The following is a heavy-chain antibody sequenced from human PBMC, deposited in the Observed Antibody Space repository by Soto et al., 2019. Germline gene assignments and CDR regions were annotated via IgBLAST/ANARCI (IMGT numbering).Heavy chain of an antibody. J-gene: IGHJ2*01. CDR2: IIPIFGTV. CDR3: ARGNHRWLQLWYFDL. CDR1: GGTFSNYA. Sequence: QVQLVQSGAEVKKPGSSVKVSCKASGGTFSNYAISWVRQAPGQGLEWMGGIIPIFGTVNYAQKFQGRVTITADESTSTAYMELSSLRSEDTAVYYCARGNHRWLQLWYFDLWGHGTMVTVSS. D-gene: IGHD5-12*01. V-gene: IGHV1-69*12.